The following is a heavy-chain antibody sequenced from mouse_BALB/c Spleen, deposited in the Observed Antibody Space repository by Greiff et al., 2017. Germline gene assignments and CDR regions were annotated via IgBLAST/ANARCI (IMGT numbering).Heavy chain of an antibody. D-gene: IGHD2-1*01. CDR3: ARERNYRFAY. CDR1: GFSLTSYG. V-gene: IGHV2-9*02. CDR2: IWAGGST. J-gene: IGHJ3*01. Sequence: VMLVESGPGLVAPSQSLSITCTVSGFSLTSYGVHWVRQPPGKGLEWLGVIWAGGSTNYNSALMSRLSISKDNSKSQVFLKMNSLQTDDTAMYYCARERNYRFAYWGQGTLVTVSA.